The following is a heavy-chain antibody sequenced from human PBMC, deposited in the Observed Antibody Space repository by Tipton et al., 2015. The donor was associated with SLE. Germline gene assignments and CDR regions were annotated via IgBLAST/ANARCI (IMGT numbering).Heavy chain of an antibody. CDR1: GFTFSSYA. CDR3: ARDPRYGDLDDAFDM. J-gene: IGHJ3*02. D-gene: IGHD4-17*01. V-gene: IGHV3-23*01. Sequence: SLRLSCAASGFTFSSYAMSWVRQAPGKGLEWVSAISGSGGSTYYADSVKGRFTISRDNAKNSLYLQMNSLRAEDTAVYYCARDPRYGDLDDAFDMWGQGTMVTVSS. CDR2: ISGSGGST.